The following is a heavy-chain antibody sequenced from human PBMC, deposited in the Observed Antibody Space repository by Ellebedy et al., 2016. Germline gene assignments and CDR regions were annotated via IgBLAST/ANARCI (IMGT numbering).Heavy chain of an antibody. V-gene: IGHV3-23*01. J-gene: IGHJ4*02. CDR3: AKRDSITMIVVVITTRGFDY. D-gene: IGHD3-22*01. CDR1: GFTFSSYA. Sequence: GESLKISXAASGFTFSSYAMSWVRQAPGKGLEWVSAISGSGGSTYYADSVKGRFTISRDNSKNTLYLQMNSLRAEDTAVYYCAKRDSITMIVVVITTRGFDYWGQGTLVTVSS. CDR2: ISGSGGST.